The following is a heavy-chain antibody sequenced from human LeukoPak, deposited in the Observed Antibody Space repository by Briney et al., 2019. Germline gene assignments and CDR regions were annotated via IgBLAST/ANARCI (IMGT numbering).Heavy chain of an antibody. V-gene: IGHV4-59*01. J-gene: IGHJ5*02. CDR1: GGSISSYY. D-gene: IGHD1-26*01. Sequence: SETLSLTCTVSGGSISSYYWSWIRQPPGKGLEWIGYIYYSGSTNHNPSLKSRVTISVDTSKNQFSLKLSSVTAADTAVYYCARDLLRGSYFGWFDPWGQGTLVTVSS. CDR3: ARDLLRGSYFGWFDP. CDR2: IYYSGST.